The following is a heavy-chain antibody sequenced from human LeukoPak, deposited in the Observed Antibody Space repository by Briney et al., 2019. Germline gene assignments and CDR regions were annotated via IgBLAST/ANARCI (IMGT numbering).Heavy chain of an antibody. CDR3: ARDQGILTGYWGGRYGMDV. D-gene: IGHD3-9*01. J-gene: IGHJ6*02. CDR2: INHSGST. CDR1: GGSFSGYY. V-gene: IGHV4-34*01. Sequence: SETLSLTCAVYGGSFSGYYWSWIRQPPGKGLEWIGEINHSGSTNYNPSLKSRVTISVDTSKNQFSLKLSSVTAADTAVYYCARDQGILTGYWGGRYGMDVWGQGTTVTVSS.